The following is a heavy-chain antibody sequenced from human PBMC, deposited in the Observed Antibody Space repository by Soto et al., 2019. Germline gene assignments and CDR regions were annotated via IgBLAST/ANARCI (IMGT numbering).Heavy chain of an antibody. CDR3: AGPNVDTATTMYCCYGMDV. D-gene: IGHD5-18*01. V-gene: IGHV1-69*01. J-gene: IGHJ6*02. Sequence: QVQLVQSGAEVKKPGSSVKVSCKASGGTFSSYAISWVRQAPGQGLEWMGGIIPIFGTANYAQKFQGRLTITADESMSTAYVELSSLRSEDTAVYYCAGPNVDTATTMYCCYGMDVWGQGTTVTVSS. CDR2: IIPIFGTA. CDR1: GGTFSSYA.